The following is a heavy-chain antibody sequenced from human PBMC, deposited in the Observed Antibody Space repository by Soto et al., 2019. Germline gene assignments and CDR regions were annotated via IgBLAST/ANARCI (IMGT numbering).Heavy chain of an antibody. CDR2: IKQDGGDT. D-gene: IGHD6-19*01. CDR3: ARLYPGSGWPYHYYGMDV. CDR1: GFTFSTYW. J-gene: IGHJ6*02. Sequence: EVQLVVSGGGLVQPGGSLRLSCAASGFTFSTYWMSWVRQVPGKGLEWVAKIKQDGGDTYYVDSVKGRFTISRDNDENSVYLQMNSLRAEDTAVYYCARLYPGSGWPYHYYGMDVWGQGTTVTVSS. V-gene: IGHV3-7*01.